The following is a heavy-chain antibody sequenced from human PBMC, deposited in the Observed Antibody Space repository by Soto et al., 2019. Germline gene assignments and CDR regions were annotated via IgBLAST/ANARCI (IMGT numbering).Heavy chain of an antibody. Sequence: SETLSLTCAVSGYSISSGYYWGWIRQPPGKGLEWIGSIYHSGSTYCNPSLKSRVTISVDTSKNQFSLKLSSVTAADTAVYYCARDLKSEGEENWFDPWGQGTLVTVSS. CDR3: ARDLKSEGEENWFDP. V-gene: IGHV4-38-2*02. CDR2: IYHSGST. D-gene: IGHD1-26*01. J-gene: IGHJ5*02. CDR1: GYSISSGYY.